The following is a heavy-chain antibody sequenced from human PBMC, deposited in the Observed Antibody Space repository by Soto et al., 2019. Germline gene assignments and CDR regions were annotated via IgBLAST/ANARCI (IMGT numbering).Heavy chain of an antibody. CDR1: GGTFSSYA. J-gene: IGHJ4*02. CDR2: IIPIFGTA. V-gene: IGHV1-69*13. D-gene: IGHD3-22*01. CDR3: ARDQGYYDSSGYPYYFDY. Sequence: SVKVSCKASGGTFSSYAISWVRQAPGQGLEWMGGIIPIFGTANYAQKFQGRVTITADESTSTAYMELSSLRSEDTAVYYCARDQGYYDSSGYPYYFDYWGQGTLVTVSS.